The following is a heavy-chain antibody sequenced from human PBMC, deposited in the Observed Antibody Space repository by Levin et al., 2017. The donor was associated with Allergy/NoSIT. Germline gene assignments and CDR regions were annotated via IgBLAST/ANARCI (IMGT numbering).Heavy chain of an antibody. CDR1: GGTFSSYP. J-gene: IGHJ4*02. Sequence: SVKVSCKASGGTFSSYPISWVRQAPGQGLEWMGRIIPIVGVTNYAQKFQGRVTISADISTSTAYMDLSTLRSEDTAVYYCAREQYYYDTSGYFDYWGQGTLVTVSS. CDR3: AREQYYYDTSGYFDY. V-gene: IGHV1-69*04. D-gene: IGHD3-22*01. CDR2: IIPIVGVT.